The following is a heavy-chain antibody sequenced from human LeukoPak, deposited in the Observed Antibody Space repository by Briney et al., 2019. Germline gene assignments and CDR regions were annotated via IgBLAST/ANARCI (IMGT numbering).Heavy chain of an antibody. CDR1: GFTFSTYW. CDR2: INQDGSEK. Sequence: GGSLRLSCAASGFTFSTYWMSWVRQAPGKGLEWVASINQDGSEKYYVDSVKGRFTISRDNAQNSLYLQMNSLRAEDTAVYYCARVYGGNSIDYWGQGTLVTVSS. CDR3: ARVYGGNSIDY. V-gene: IGHV3-7*02. D-gene: IGHD4-23*01. J-gene: IGHJ4*02.